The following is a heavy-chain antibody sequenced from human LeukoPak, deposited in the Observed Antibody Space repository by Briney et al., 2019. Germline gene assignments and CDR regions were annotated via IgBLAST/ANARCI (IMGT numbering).Heavy chain of an antibody. V-gene: IGHV4-61*02. Sequence: SETLSLTCTVSGGSISSGSYYWSWIRQPAGKGLEWIGRIYTSGSTNYNPSLKSRVTISIDTSKNQFSLKLSSVTAADTAVYYCASYNSSGWFYFDYWGQGTLVTVSS. CDR2: IYTSGST. CDR1: GGSISSGSYY. J-gene: IGHJ4*02. D-gene: IGHD6-19*01. CDR3: ASYNSSGWFYFDY.